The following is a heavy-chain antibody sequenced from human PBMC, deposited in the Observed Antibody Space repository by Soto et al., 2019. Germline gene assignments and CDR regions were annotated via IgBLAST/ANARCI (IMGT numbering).Heavy chain of an antibody. CDR3: AKDEDRHSYGFPLDY. Sequence: EVQLLESGGGLVQPGGSLRLSCAASGFTFSSYAMSWVRQAPGKGLEWVSAISGSGGSTYYADSVTGRFTISRDNSKNTLYLQMNSLTAEDTAIYYCAKDEDRHSYGFPLDYWGQGTLVTVSS. CDR1: GFTFSSYA. J-gene: IGHJ4*02. D-gene: IGHD5-18*01. V-gene: IGHV3-23*01. CDR2: ISGSGGST.